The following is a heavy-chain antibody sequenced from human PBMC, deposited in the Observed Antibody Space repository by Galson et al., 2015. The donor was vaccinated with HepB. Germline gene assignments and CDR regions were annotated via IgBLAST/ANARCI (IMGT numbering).Heavy chain of an antibody. V-gene: IGHV3-9*01. CDR2: ISWNSGSI. D-gene: IGHD3-9*01. J-gene: IGHJ4*02. CDR3: AKADYDILTDYKY. Sequence: SLRLSCAASGFTFDDYAMHWVRQAPGKGLEWVSGISWNSGSIGYADSVKGRFTISRDNAKNSLYLQMNSLRAGDTAVYYCAKADYDILTDYKYWGQGTLVTVSS. CDR1: GFTFDDYA.